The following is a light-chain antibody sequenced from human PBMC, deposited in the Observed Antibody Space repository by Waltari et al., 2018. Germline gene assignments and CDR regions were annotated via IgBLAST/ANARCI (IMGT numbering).Light chain of an antibody. V-gene: IGKV1-17*01. CDR3: QQGDSYPPT. CDR1: QDIRSF. J-gene: IGKJ1*01. Sequence: DIQMSQSPSSLSASAGDRVTITCRASQDIRSFLNWYQQKPGKAPKLLIYSTNSLASGVPSRFSGSGSGTEFTLTISSLQTADFATYYCQQGDSYPPTFGQGTKVGSK. CDR2: STN.